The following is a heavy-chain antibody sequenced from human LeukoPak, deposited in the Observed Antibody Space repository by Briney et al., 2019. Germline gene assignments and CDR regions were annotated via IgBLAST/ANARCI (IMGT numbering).Heavy chain of an antibody. J-gene: IGHJ4*02. Sequence: GFTXXGXXXXWVXHAPGKXXXXXSGINLNGGSTVYADSVKGRFTISRDNAKNFLYLQMNSLRAEDTAFYYCARKPYDGSWIDYWGQGTLVTVSS. CDR1: GFTXXGXX. CDR2: INLNGGST. V-gene: IGHV3-20*03. D-gene: IGHD2-15*01. CDR3: ARKPYDGSWIDY.